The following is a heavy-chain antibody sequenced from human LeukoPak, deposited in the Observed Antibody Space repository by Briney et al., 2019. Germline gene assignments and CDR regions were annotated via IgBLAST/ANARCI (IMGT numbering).Heavy chain of an antibody. Sequence: GGSLRLSCAASGFTFSDYYMSWIRQAPGKGLEWVANIKQDGSEKYYVDSVKGRFTISRDNAKNSLYLQMNSLRAEDTAVYYCARDAIHYFDYWGQGTLVTVSS. J-gene: IGHJ4*02. D-gene: IGHD2-2*02. CDR1: GFTFSDYY. V-gene: IGHV3-7*01. CDR2: IKQDGSEK. CDR3: ARDAIHYFDY.